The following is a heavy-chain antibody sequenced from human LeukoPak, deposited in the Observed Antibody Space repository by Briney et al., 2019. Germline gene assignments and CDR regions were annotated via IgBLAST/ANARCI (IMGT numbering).Heavy chain of an antibody. CDR1: GGSISSSSYY. CDR3: ARRVIFGYQFFNY. CDR2: IYYSGST. D-gene: IGHD3-16*02. J-gene: IGHJ4*02. Sequence: PSETLSLTCTVSGGSISSSSYYWGWIRQPPGTGLEWIGSIYYSGSTYYNPSLKSRVTISVDTSKNQFSLKLSSVTAADTAVYYCARRVIFGYQFFNYWGQGTLVTVSS. V-gene: IGHV4-39*01.